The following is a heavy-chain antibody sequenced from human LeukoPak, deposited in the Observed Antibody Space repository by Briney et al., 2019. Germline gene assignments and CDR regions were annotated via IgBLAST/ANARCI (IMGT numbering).Heavy chain of an antibody. CDR1: GFNFRDRW. CDR3: ARDLGYCTNGVCHTRFDY. Sequence: GGSLRLSCAASGFNFRDRWMDWVRQAPGKGLEWVGHIKTDGSETYYLDSLRGRFSISRDNTNNALYLQMNSLRVEDTAVYYCARDLGYCTNGVCHTRFDYWGQGTLVAVSS. J-gene: IGHJ4*02. V-gene: IGHV3-7*03. CDR2: IKTDGSET. D-gene: IGHD2-8*01.